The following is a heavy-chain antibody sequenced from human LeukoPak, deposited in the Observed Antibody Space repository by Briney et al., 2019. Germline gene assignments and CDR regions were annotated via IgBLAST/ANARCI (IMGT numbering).Heavy chain of an antibody. CDR3: AKASRPGRYCSSTSCSFDAFDI. D-gene: IGHD2-2*01. CDR2: ITGSGGNT. V-gene: IGHV3-23*01. J-gene: IGHJ3*02. CDR1: GFTFNNYA. Sequence: GGSLRLSCAASGFTFNNYAMSWVRQAPGKGLEWVSAITGSGGNTYYADSVKGRFTISRDNSKNTLYLQMNSLRAEDTAVYYCAKASRPGRYCSSTSCSFDAFDIWGQGTMVTVSS.